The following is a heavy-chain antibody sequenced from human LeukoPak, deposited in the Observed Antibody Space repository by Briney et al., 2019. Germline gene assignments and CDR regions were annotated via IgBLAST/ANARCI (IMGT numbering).Heavy chain of an antibody. Sequence: PSETLSLTCTVSGGSISSSSYYWGWIRQPPGKGLVWIGSIYYSGSTYYNPSLKSRVTISVDTSKNQFSLKLSSVTAADTAVYYCARDFEWLSTSSYFDYWGQGTLVTVSS. CDR1: GGSISSSSYY. D-gene: IGHD3-3*01. CDR2: IYYSGST. J-gene: IGHJ4*02. CDR3: ARDFEWLSTSSYFDY. V-gene: IGHV4-39*07.